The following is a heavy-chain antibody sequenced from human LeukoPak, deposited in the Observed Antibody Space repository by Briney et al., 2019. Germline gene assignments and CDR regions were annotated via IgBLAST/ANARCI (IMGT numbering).Heavy chain of an antibody. CDR2: ISYDGSNK. Sequence: QTGGSLRLSCAASGFTFSSYAMHWVRQAPGKGLEWVAVISYDGSNKYYADSVKGRFTISRDNSKNTLYLQMNSLRAEDTAVYYCARRKASFYYDSRADAFDIWGQGTMVTVSS. V-gene: IGHV3-30*04. D-gene: IGHD3-22*01. CDR1: GFTFSSYA. J-gene: IGHJ3*02. CDR3: ARRKASFYYDSRADAFDI.